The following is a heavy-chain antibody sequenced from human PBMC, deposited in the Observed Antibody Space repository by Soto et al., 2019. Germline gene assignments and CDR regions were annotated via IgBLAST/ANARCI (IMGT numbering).Heavy chain of an antibody. V-gene: IGHV1-18*01. J-gene: IGHJ6*03. CDR1: GYTFTSYG. D-gene: IGHD2-15*01. CDR2: ISAYNGNT. CDR3: AREASYCSGGSCGEYYYYMDV. Sequence: QVQLVQSGAEVKKPGASVKVSCKASGYTFTSYGISWVRQAPGQGLEWMGWISAYNGNTNYAQKLQGRVTMTTDTSTSTAYMELRSLRSDDTAVYYCAREASYCSGGSCGEYYYYMDVWGKGTTVTVSS.